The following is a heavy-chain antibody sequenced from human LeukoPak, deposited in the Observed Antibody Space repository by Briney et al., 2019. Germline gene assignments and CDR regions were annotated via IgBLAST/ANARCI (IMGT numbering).Heavy chain of an antibody. CDR2: ITSSGEST. CDR1: ELSFSIYA. V-gene: IGHV3-23*01. J-gene: IGHJ5*02. D-gene: IGHD3-22*01. Sequence: GGSLRLSCAASELSFSIYAMSWVRQAPGKGLEWVSSITSSGESTYYTGSVKGRFTISRDNSKNTLYLQMNSLRAEDTAVYYCARDRPNYYGSNGHYYQRNGDHWGQGTLVTVSS. CDR3: ARDRPNYYGSNGHYYQRNGDH.